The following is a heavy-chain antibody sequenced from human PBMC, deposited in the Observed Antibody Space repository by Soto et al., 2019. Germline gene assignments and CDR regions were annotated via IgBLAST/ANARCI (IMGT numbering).Heavy chain of an antibody. CDR2: VYYILCT. V-gene: IGHV4-39*01. CDR1: GGSVSSSSYY. CDR3: ATYGSSSGGFDP. Sequence: SETLSLTCTVSGGSVSSSSYYWGWVRQPPGKGLEWIGSVYYILCTYFNPSLNSRFTISVDKSMNQFSLKLTSVTATDTAVYYCATYGSSSGGFDPWGQGTLVTVSS. J-gene: IGHJ5*02. D-gene: IGHD6-6*01.